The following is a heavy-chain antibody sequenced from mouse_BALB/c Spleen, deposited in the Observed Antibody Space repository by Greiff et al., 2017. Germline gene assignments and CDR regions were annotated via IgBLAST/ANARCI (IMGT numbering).Heavy chain of an antibody. CDR2: ISSGGSYT. Sequence: DVQLVESGGGLVKPGGSLKLSCAASGFTFSSYTMSWVRQTPEKRLEWVATISSGGSYTYYPDSVKGRFTISRDNAKNTLYLQMSSLKSEDTAMYYCTRDGATGAMDYWGQGTSVTVSS. J-gene: IGHJ4*01. D-gene: IGHD3-1*01. V-gene: IGHV5-6-4*01. CDR1: GFTFSSYT. CDR3: TRDGATGAMDY.